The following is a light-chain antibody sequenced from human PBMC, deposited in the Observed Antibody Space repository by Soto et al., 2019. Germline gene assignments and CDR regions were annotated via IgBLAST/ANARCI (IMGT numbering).Light chain of an antibody. J-gene: IGKJ1*01. CDR3: QQYGSSPS. Sequence: EIVMTQSPATLSVSPGDRVTLSFRASQSVSSRLAWYHQKPGQSPRLLIYGASTRATGIPARFSGSGSGTDFTLTISRLEPEDFAVYYCQQYGSSPSFGQGTKVDI. V-gene: IGKV3-20*01. CDR1: QSVSSR. CDR2: GAS.